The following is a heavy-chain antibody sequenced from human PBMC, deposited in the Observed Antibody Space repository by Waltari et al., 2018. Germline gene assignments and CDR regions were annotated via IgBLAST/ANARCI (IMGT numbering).Heavy chain of an antibody. Sequence: EVQLVESGGGLVQPGGSLRLSGAAAGFTVSRFRMNWVRRAPGKGLEWVAALNEDGGQGYYVDSVKGRFTISRDNAKNSLYLQMNSLRVEDTAVYYCASDWRERWQLGYGMDVWGQGTTVTVSS. CDR1: GFTVSRFR. J-gene: IGHJ6*02. V-gene: IGHV3-7*01. D-gene: IGHD6-6*01. CDR2: LNEDGGQG. CDR3: ASDWRERWQLGYGMDV.